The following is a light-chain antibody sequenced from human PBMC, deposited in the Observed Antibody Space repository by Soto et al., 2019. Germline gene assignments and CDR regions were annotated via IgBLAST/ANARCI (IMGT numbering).Light chain of an antibody. Sequence: QSALTQPASVSGSPGQSITISCTGTSSDVGSYNLVSWYQQHPGKAPKLMIYEGSKRPSGFSNRFSGSKSGNTASLTISGLQAEDEADYYCCSYAGSITFYVFGTGTKVTVL. CDR3: CSYAGSITFYV. J-gene: IGLJ1*01. V-gene: IGLV2-23*01. CDR1: SSDVGSYNL. CDR2: EGS.